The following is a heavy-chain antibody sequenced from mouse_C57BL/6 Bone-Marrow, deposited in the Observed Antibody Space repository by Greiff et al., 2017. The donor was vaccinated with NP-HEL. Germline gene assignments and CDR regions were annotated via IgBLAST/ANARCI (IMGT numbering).Heavy chain of an antibody. CDR1: GYTFTSYG. CDR2: IYPRSGNT. V-gene: IGHV1-81*01. J-gene: IGHJ3*01. Sequence: QVQLQQSGAELARPGASVKLSCKASGYTFTSYGISWVKQRTGQGLEWIGEIYPRSGNTYYNEKFKGKATLTADKSSSTAYMELRSLTSEDSAVYFCAGDGDYAAWFAYWGQGTLVTVSA. D-gene: IGHD2-13*01. CDR3: AGDGDYAAWFAY.